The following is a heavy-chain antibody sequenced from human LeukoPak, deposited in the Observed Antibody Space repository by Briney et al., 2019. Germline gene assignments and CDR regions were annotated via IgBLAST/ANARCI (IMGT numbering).Heavy chain of an antibody. CDR1: GCTFSSYA. CDR3: ARDILAAGYYIDY. CDR2: IIPIFGTA. Sequence: SVKVSCKASGCTFSSYAMSWVRQAPGQGLEWMGGIIPIFGTANYAQKFQGRVTITADESTSTAYMELSSLRSEDTAVYYCARDILAAGYYIDYWGQGTLVTVSS. J-gene: IGHJ4*02. D-gene: IGHD6-13*01. V-gene: IGHV1-69*13.